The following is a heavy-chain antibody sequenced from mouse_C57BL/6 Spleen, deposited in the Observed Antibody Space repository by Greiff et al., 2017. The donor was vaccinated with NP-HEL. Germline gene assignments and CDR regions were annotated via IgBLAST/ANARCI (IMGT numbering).Heavy chain of an antibody. Sequence: EVKVVESGGGLVKPGGSLKLSCAASGFTFSDYGMHWVRQAPEKGLEWVAYISSGSSTIYYADTVKGRFTISRDNAKNTLFLQMTSLRSEDTAMYYCATYYSNSYYSMDYWGQGTSVTVSS. D-gene: IGHD2-5*01. CDR3: ATYYSNSYYSMDY. J-gene: IGHJ4*01. V-gene: IGHV5-17*01. CDR2: ISSGSSTI. CDR1: GFTFSDYG.